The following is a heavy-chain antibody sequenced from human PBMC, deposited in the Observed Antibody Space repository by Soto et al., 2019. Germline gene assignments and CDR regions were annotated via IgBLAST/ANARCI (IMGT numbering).Heavy chain of an antibody. CDR3: ARPGYYYYGMHV. J-gene: IGHJ6*04. CDR2: INHSGST. Sequence: PSETLSLTCAVYGGSFSGYYWSWIRQPPGKGLEWIGEINHSGSTNYNPSLKGRVTISVDTSKNQFSLKLSSVTAADPAVYYCARPGYYYYGMHVGGKGTTVTVSS. CDR1: GGSFSGYY. V-gene: IGHV4-34*01.